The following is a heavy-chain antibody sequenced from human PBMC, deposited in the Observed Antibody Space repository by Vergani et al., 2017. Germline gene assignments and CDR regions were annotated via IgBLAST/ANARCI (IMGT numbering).Heavy chain of an antibody. D-gene: IGHD2-2*01. Sequence: EVQLVESGGGLVQPGGSLRLSCAASGFTFSSYEMNWVRQAPGKGLEWVSYISSSGSTIYYADSMKGRFTISRDNAKNSLYLQMNSLRAEDTAVYYCASVFGYCSSTSCFDYMDVWGKGTTVTVSS. CDR3: ASVFGYCSSTSCFDYMDV. CDR2: ISSSGSTI. CDR1: GFTFSSYE. V-gene: IGHV3-48*03. J-gene: IGHJ6*03.